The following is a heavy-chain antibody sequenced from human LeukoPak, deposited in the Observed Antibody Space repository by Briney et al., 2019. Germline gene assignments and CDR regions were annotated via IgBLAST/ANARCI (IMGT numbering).Heavy chain of an antibody. CDR2: IYSSGSN. D-gene: IGHD5-12*01. V-gene: IGHV4-4*07. CDR1: GGSISGYF. CDR3: AREPTSGREPTSGRPLDY. Sequence: SETLSLTCTVSGGSISGYFWTWIRQPAGKGLEWIGRIYSSGSNNYHPSLNSRVTMSLDTSKNHFSLNLTSVTAADTAVYYCAREPTSGREPTSGRPLDYWGQGTLVTVSS. J-gene: IGHJ4*02.